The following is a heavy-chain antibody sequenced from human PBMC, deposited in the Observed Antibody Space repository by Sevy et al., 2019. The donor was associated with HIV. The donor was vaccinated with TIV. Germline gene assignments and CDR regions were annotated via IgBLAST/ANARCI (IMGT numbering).Heavy chain of an antibody. CDR2: ISSSSYI. D-gene: IGHD3-22*01. Sequence: GESLKISCAASGFTFSSYSMNWVRQAPGKGLEWVSSISSSSYIYYADSVKGRFTISRDNAKNSLYLQMNSLRAEDTAVYYCARAYDYYDSSGYYLYWGQGTLVTVSS. CDR1: GFTFSSYS. J-gene: IGHJ4*02. CDR3: ARAYDYYDSSGYYLY. V-gene: IGHV3-21*01.